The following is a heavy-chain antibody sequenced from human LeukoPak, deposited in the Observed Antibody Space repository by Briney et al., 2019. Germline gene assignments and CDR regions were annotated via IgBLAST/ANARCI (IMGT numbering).Heavy chain of an antibody. D-gene: IGHD6-19*01. J-gene: IGHJ4*02. Sequence: GGSLRLSCAASGFTVSSNYMSWVRQAPGKGLEWVSVIYNGDTTFYADSVKGRFTISRDNSKNTLYLQMNSLRAEDTAVYYCALLDRSGWYCIDNWGQGTLVTVSS. CDR3: ALLDRSGWYCIDN. CDR2: IYNGDTT. V-gene: IGHV3-53*01. CDR1: GFTVSSNY.